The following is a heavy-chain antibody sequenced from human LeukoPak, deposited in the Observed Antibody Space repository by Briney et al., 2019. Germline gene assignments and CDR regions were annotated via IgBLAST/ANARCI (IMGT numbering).Heavy chain of an antibody. CDR1: GFTFSTYG. D-gene: IGHD6-13*01. CDR3: AKTGSAWSTFDY. J-gene: IGHJ4*02. CDR2: ITYDGYYK. Sequence: PGTSLRLSCAASGFTFSTYGMHWVRQAPGKGLEWVALITYDGYYKYYSDSVKGRFTISSDTSKNTLSLQMNSLRAEDTAVYYCAKTGSAWSTFDYWGQGTLVTVYS. V-gene: IGHV3-30*18.